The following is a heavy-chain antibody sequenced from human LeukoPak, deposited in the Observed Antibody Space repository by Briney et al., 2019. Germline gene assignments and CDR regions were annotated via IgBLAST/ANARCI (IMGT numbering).Heavy chain of an antibody. CDR2: IYSGGST. D-gene: IGHD3-10*01. CDR1: GFTVSSNY. V-gene: IGHV3-53*01. CDR3: AGITMVREVIT. J-gene: IGHJ5*02. Sequence: GGSLRLSCAASGFTVSSNYMSWVRQAPGKGLEWVSVIYSGGSTYYADSVKGRFTISRDNSKNTLYLQMNSLRAEDTAVYYCAGITMVREVITWGQGTLVTVSS.